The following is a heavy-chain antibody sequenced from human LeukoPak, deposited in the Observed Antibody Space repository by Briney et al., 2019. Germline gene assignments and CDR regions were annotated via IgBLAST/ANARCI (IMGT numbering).Heavy chain of an antibody. Sequence: GVSLRLSCAASGFTFSNYEMNWVRQAPGKGLEWVSYISGSGSTIFYADSVKGRFTISRDNAKNSLYLQMSSLRAEDTALYYCARNYDSSGYYRNYFDCGGQGTLVTVSS. CDR3: ARNYDSSGYYRNYFDC. J-gene: IGHJ4*02. CDR1: GFTFSNYE. D-gene: IGHD3-22*01. CDR2: ISGSGSTI. V-gene: IGHV3-48*03.